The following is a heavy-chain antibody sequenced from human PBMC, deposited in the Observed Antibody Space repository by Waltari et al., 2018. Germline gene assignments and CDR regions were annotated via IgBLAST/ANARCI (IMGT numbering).Heavy chain of an antibody. V-gene: IGHV5-51*03. Sequence: EVQLVQSGAEVKKPGESLKISCKGSGYSFTSYGIGWVRQMPGKGLEWMGIIYPGDYDSRYSPSFQGQVTISADKSISTADLQWSSLKASDSAMYYCARKQLVDGAFDVWGQGTMVTVSS. D-gene: IGHD6-6*01. CDR2: IYPGDYDS. CDR1: GYSFTSYG. CDR3: ARKQLVDGAFDV. J-gene: IGHJ3*01.